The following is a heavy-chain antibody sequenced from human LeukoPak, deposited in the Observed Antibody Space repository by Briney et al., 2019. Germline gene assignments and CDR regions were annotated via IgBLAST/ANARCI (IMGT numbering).Heavy chain of an antibody. CDR3: ARDNGF. J-gene: IGHJ4*02. D-gene: IGHD2-8*01. CDR1: GFTFSSYE. Sequence: GGSLRLSCAASGFTFSSYEMNWVRQAPGKGLEWVSVIYSGGSTYYADSVKGRFTISRDNSKNTLFLQMNSLRAEDTAVYYCARDNGFGGQGTLVTVSS. CDR2: IYSGGST. V-gene: IGHV3-66*01.